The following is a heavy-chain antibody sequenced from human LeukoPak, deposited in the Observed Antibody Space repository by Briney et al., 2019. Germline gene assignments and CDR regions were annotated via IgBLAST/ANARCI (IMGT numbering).Heavy chain of an antibody. D-gene: IGHD6-19*01. CDR1: GFTFSSYW. J-gene: IGHJ6*03. Sequence: GGSLRLSCAASGFTFSSYWMSWVRQAPGKGLEWVSAISGSGGSTYYADSVKGRFTISRDNAKNSLYLQMNSLRAEDTAVYYCARDIAVDPPYYYYYYMDVWGKGTTVTVSS. CDR3: ARDIAVDPPYYYYYYMDV. V-gene: IGHV3-23*01. CDR2: ISGSGGST.